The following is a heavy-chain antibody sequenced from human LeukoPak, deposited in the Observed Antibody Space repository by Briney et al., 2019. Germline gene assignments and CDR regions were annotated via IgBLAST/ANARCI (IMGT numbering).Heavy chain of an antibody. V-gene: IGHV1-69*13. J-gene: IGHJ4*02. CDR3: AREGVAGTGLDF. CDR1: GGTFSSYA. CDR2: IIPIFGTA. D-gene: IGHD6-13*01. Sequence: ASVKVSCKASGGTFSSYAISWVRQAPGQGLEWMGGIIPIFGTANYAQKFQGRVTITADESTSTAYMELSSLRSEDTAVYYCAREGVAGTGLDFWGQGTLVTVSS.